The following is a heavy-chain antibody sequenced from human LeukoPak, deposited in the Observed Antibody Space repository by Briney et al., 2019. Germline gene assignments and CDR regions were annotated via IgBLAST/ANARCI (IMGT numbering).Heavy chain of an antibody. CDR2: IRSKANSYAT. V-gene: IGHV3-73*01. CDR1: GFTFSGSA. CDR3: TMRRGGSYYEAYAFDI. Sequence: GGSLKLSCAASGFTFSGSAMHWVRQASGKGLEWVGRIRSKANSYATAYAASVKGRFTISRDDSKNTAYLQMDSLKTEDTAVYYCTMRRGGSYYEAYAFDIWGQGTMVTVSS. J-gene: IGHJ3*02. D-gene: IGHD1-26*01.